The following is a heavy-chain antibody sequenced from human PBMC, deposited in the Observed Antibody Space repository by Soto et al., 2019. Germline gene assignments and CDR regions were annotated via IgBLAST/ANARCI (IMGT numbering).Heavy chain of an antibody. J-gene: IGHJ4*02. CDR1: GGSISSYY. CDR3: AGGGNSDGY. V-gene: IGHV4-59*01. Sequence: QVQLQESGPGLVKPSETLSLTCTVSGGSISSYYWSWIRQPPGKGLEWIGYIYYSGSTNYNPSLKSRVTISVDTSKNQFSLKLSSVTAADTAVYYCAGGGNSDGYWGQGTLVTVSS. D-gene: IGHD2-21*02. CDR2: IYYSGST.